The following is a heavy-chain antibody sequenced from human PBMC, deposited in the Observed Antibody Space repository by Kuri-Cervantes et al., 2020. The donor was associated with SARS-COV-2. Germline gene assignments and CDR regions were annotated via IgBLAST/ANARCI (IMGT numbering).Heavy chain of an antibody. Sequence: GGSLRLSCAASGFTFSSYAMHWVRQAPGKGLEWVSAISGSGGSTYYADSVKGRFTISRDNSKNTLYLQMNSLRAEDTAVYYCAKASIAAAGEGNYYYYYYMDVWGKGTTVTVSS. CDR2: ISGSGGST. V-gene: IGHV3-23*01. CDR3: AKASIAAAGEGNYYYYYYMDV. J-gene: IGHJ6*03. CDR1: GFTFSSYA. D-gene: IGHD6-13*01.